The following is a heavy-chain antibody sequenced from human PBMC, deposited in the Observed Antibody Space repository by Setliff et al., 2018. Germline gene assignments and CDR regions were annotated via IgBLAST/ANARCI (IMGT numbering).Heavy chain of an antibody. J-gene: IGHJ6*03. CDR1: GYTFTSYG. D-gene: IGHD5-18*01. V-gene: IGHV1-18*01. CDR3: AREGVDTRSSTDYRYYMDV. CDR2: ISAYNGNT. Sequence: ASVKVSCKASGYTFTSYGISWVRQAPGQGLDWMGWISAYNGNTNYVQKLQDRVTIITDESTSTAYMVLSSLRTEDTAVYYCAREGVDTRSSTDYRYYMDVWGKGTTVTVSS.